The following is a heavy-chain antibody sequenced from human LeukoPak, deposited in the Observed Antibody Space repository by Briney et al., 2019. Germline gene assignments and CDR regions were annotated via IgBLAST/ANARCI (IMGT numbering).Heavy chain of an antibody. V-gene: IGHV3-7*01. CDR2: IKQDGSEK. CDR3: ARVSDIVATIGWFDP. Sequence: GGSLRLSCAASGFTFSSYWMSWVRQAPGKGLEWVANIKQDGSEKYYVDSVKGRFTISRDNAKNSLYLQMNSLRAEDTAVYYCARVSDIVATIGWFDPWGQGTLVTVSS. CDR1: GFTFSSYW. J-gene: IGHJ5*02. D-gene: IGHD5-12*01.